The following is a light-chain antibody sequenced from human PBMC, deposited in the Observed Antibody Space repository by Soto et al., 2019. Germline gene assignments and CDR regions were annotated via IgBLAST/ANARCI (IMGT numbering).Light chain of an antibody. J-gene: IGKJ1*01. V-gene: IGKV3-15*01. CDR1: QGIGDT. CDR2: GAS. Sequence: EVVMTQSPATLSVSPGGRATLSCRASQGIGDTLAWYQHKPGQTPRLLIYGASTRATRIPARFSGSGSGTEFTLTISSLQSEDFAVYYCQQYNNRPWTFGQGTKVDIK. CDR3: QQYNNRPWT.